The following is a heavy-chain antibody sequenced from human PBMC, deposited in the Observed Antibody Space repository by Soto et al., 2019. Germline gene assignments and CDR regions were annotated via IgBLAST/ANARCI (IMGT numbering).Heavy chain of an antibody. D-gene: IGHD1-26*01. J-gene: IGHJ4*02. CDR2: IYYSGST. V-gene: IGHV4-59*01. CDR1: GGSISSYY. Sequence: QVQLQESGPGLVKPSETLSLTCTVSGGSISSYYWSWIRQPPGKGLEYIGYIYYSGSTNYNPSLKSRVTMSVETSKNEVALKLSSATAADTAVYYCARRGAGGSTPAWGQGTLVTVSS. CDR3: ARRGAGGSTPA.